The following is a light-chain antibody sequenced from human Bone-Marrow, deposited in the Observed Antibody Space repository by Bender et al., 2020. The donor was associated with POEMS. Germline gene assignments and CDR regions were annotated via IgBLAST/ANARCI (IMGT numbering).Light chain of an antibody. CDR1: NSNIGTNA. V-gene: IGLV1-44*01. CDR3: AAWDASLSSGV. CDR2: SDN. Sequence: QSVLTQPPSASGTPGQRVTISCSGSNSNIGTNAVNWYQQFPGTAPKLLIYSDNQRPSGVPDRFYAFKSGTSASLAVSGLQSEDGADYYGAAWDASLSSGVFGGGTELTI. J-gene: IGLJ3*02.